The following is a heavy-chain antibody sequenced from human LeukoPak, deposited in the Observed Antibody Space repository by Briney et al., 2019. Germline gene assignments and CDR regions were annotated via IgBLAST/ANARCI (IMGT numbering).Heavy chain of an antibody. J-gene: IGHJ4*02. CDR3: ARQVRNHYFDY. Sequence: SETLSLTCTVSGGSISSYYWSWIRQPPGKGLEWIGYIYYSGSTNYNPSLKSRVTISVDTSKNQFSLKLSSVTAADTAVYYCARQVRNHYFDYWGQGTLVTVSS. V-gene: IGHV4-59*01. CDR1: GGSISSYY. D-gene: IGHD1-14*01. CDR2: IYYSGST.